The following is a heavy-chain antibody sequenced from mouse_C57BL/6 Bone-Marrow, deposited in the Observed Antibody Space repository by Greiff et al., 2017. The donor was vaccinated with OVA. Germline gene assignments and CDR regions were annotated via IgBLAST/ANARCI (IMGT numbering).Heavy chain of an antibody. J-gene: IGHJ3*01. CDR3: AKEGGNYYDYDGGFAY. CDR1: GFSLTSYG. Sequence: VKVVESGPGLVQPSQSLSITCTVSGFSLTSYGVHWVRQSPGKGLEWLGVIWRGGSTDYNAAFMSRLSITKDNSKSQVFFKMNSLQADDTAIYYCAKEGGNYYDYDGGFAYWGQGTLVTVSA. D-gene: IGHD2-4*01. V-gene: IGHV2-5*01. CDR2: IWRGGST.